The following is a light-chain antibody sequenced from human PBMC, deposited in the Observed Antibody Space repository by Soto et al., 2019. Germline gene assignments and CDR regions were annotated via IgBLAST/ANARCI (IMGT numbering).Light chain of an antibody. V-gene: IGLV1-51*01. CDR3: ATWDGRLPGEV. CDR2: DNN. J-gene: IGLJ2*01. Sequence: QSVLTQSPSVSAAPGQKVTISCSGSSSNIGNNYVSWYQQLPGTAPKLLIYDNNKRPSGIPDRLSGSKSGTSGTLDITGLQTGDEADYYCATWDGRLPGEVFGGGTKLTVL. CDR1: SSNIGNNY.